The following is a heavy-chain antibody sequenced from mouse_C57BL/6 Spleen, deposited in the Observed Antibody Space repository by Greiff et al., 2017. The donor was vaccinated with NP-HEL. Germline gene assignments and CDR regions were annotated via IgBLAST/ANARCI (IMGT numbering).Heavy chain of an antibody. V-gene: IGHV5-4*01. CDR1: GFTFSSYA. CDR2: ISDGGSYT. CDR3: ARDDGYS. J-gene: IGHJ3*01. Sequence: EVKVEESGGGLVKPGGSLKLSCAASGFTFSSYAMSWVRQTPEKRLEWVATISDGGSYTYYPDNVKGRFTISRDNAKNNLYLQMSHLKSEDTAMYYCARDDGYSWGQGTLVTVSA. D-gene: IGHD2-3*01.